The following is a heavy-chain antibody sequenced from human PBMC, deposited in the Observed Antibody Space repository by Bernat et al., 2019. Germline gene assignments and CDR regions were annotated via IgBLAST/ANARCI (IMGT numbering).Heavy chain of an antibody. J-gene: IGHJ6*02. CDR2: ISYDGSNK. V-gene: IGHV3-30-3*01. CDR1: GFTFSSYA. D-gene: IGHD3-10*01. Sequence: QVQLVESGGGVVQPGRSLRLSCAASGFTFSSYAMHWVRQAPGKGLEWVAVISYDGSNKYYADSVKGRFTISRDNSKNTLYLQMNSLRAEDTAVYYCARDLRWFGDGMDVWGRGTTVTVSS. CDR3: ARDLRWFGDGMDV.